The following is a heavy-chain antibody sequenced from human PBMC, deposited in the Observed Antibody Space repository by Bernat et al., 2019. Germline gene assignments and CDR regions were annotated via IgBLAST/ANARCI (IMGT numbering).Heavy chain of an antibody. CDR2: IIPILGIA. V-gene: IGHV1-69*04. CDR1: GGTFSSYA. D-gene: IGHD6-13*01. CDR3: AREHTQQLRYYYGMDV. J-gene: IGHJ6*02. Sequence: QVQLVQSGAEVKKPGASVKVSCKASGGTFSSYAISWVRQAPGQGLEWMGRIIPILGIANYAQKFQGRVTITADKSTSTAYMELSSLRSEDTAVYYCAREHTQQLRYYYGMDVWGQGTTVTVSS.